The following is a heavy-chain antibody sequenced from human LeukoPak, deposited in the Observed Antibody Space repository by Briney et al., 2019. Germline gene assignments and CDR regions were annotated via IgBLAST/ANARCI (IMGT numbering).Heavy chain of an antibody. J-gene: IGHJ5*02. CDR3: ARGLSSGSWSNWFDP. CDR1: GGSISSYY. CDR2: IYYSGST. Sequence: NPSETLSLTCSVSGGSISSYYWSWIRQPPGKGLQWMGYIYYSGSTNYNPSLKRRVTISVDTSKNQFSLKLSSVTAADTAVYYCARGLSSGSWSNWFDPWGQGTLVTVSS. V-gene: IGHV4-59*01. D-gene: IGHD1-26*01.